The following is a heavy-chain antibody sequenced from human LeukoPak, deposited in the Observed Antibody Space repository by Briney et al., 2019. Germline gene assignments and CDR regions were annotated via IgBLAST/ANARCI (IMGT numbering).Heavy chain of an antibody. V-gene: IGHV4-30-4*01. CDR1: GGSISCGDDY. Sequence: SQTLSLTCTVSGGSISCGDDYWSWIRQPPGKGLEWIGYIYYSGSTYYNPSLKSRVTISVDTSKNQYSLKLRSVTAADTAVYYCARGLSYYYGSGSYQDYFDYWGQGTLVTVSS. CDR2: IYYSGST. CDR3: ARGLSYYYGSGSYQDYFDY. J-gene: IGHJ4*02. D-gene: IGHD3-10*01.